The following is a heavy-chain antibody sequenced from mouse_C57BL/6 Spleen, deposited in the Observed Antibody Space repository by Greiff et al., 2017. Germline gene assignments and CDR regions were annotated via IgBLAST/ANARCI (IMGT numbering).Heavy chain of an antibody. CDR2: INPSTGGT. CDR1: GYSFTGYY. V-gene: IGHV1-43*01. Sequence: EVQLKQSGPELVKPGASVKISCKASGYSFTGYYMHWVKQSSEKSLEWIGEINPSTGGTSYNQKFKGKATLTVDKSSSTAYMQLKSLTSEDSAVYYCAGIYYGAMDYWGQGTSVTVSS. J-gene: IGHJ4*01. CDR3: AGIYYGAMDY. D-gene: IGHD2-1*01.